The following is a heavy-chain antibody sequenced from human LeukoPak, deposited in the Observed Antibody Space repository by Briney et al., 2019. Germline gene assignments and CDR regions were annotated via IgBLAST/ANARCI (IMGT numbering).Heavy chain of an antibody. CDR1: GFTFSSYW. D-gene: IGHD5/OR15-5a*01. CDR3: ARGGYSVYDRGEGDY. CDR2: IKSDGGSI. J-gene: IGHJ4*02. V-gene: IGHV3-74*01. Sequence: GGSLRLSCAASGFTFSSYWMHWVRHAPGKGRVWVSRIKSDGGSISYADSVKGRFTISRDNAKNTLYLHMNSLRAEDTAVYYCARGGYSVYDRGEGDYWGQGTLVTVSS.